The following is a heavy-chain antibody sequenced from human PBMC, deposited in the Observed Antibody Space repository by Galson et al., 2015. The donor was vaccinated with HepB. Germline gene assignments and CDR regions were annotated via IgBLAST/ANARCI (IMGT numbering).Heavy chain of an antibody. CDR3: AKDGRGRSANGDLFHH. J-gene: IGHJ4*02. D-gene: IGHD1-26*01. CDR1: GFNFAHYG. Sequence: SLRLSCAASGFNFAHYGMHWVRQAPGKGLEWVAFVSNDGTRSYYADSVKGRFTISRDNSQNTMSFQLHSLRLEDSGVYYCAKDGRGRSANGDLFHHWGQGTLVTVSS. CDR2: VSNDGTRS. V-gene: IGHV3-30*18.